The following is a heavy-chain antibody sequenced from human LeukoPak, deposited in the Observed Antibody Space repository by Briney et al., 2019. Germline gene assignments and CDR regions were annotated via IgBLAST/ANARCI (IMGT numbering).Heavy chain of an antibody. D-gene: IGHD6-13*01. CDR1: GFTFSSYG. CDR3: AKSSSSTHAFDI. V-gene: IGHV3-30*18. Sequence: PGRSLRLSCAASGFTFSSYGMHWVRQAPGKGLEWVAVISYDGSNKYYADSVKGRFTISRDNSKNTLYLQMNSLRAEDTAVYYCAKSSSSTHAFDIWGQGTMVTVSS. CDR2: ISYDGSNK. J-gene: IGHJ3*02.